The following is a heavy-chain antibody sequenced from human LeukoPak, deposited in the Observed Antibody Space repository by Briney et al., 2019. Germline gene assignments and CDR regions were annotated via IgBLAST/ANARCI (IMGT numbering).Heavy chain of an antibody. J-gene: IGHJ4*02. D-gene: IGHD3-3*01. CDR1: GYTFTSYG. Sequence: VASVKVSCKASGYTFTSYGISWVRQAPGQGLEWMGWISAYNGNTNYAQKLQGRVTMTTDTSTSTAYMELRSLRSDDTAVYYCARASKGLFLEWLSIGYYFDYWGQGTLVTVSS. V-gene: IGHV1-18*01. CDR3: ARASKGLFLEWLSIGYYFDY. CDR2: ISAYNGNT.